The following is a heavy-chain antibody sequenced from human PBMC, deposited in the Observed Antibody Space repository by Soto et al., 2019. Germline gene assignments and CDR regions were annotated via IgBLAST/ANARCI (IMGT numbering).Heavy chain of an antibody. V-gene: IGHV1-18*01. CDR2: ISAYNGNT. CDR3: ARQSYYDFWSGYYDIFDDY. CDR1: GYTFTSYG. J-gene: IGHJ4*02. D-gene: IGHD3-3*01. Sequence: ASVKVSCKASGYTFTSYGISWVRQAPGQGLEWMGWISAYNGNTNYAQKLQGRVTMTTDTSTSTAYMELRSLRSDDTAVYYCARQSYYDFWSGYYDIFDDYWGQGTLVTVSS.